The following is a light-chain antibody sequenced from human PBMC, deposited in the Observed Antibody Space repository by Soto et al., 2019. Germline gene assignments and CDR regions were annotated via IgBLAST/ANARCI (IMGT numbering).Light chain of an antibody. J-gene: IGLJ1*01. V-gene: IGLV1-47*01. Sequence: QSVLTQPPSASGNPGQRLTISCSGSTSNILRNYVYWYRQFPGTAPRLLISMNDQRPYGVPDRFSGSKSGTSASLAISGLRSEDEADYYCASWDDSLSGYVFGTGTKLTVL. CDR3: ASWDDSLSGYV. CDR2: MND. CDR1: TSNILRNY.